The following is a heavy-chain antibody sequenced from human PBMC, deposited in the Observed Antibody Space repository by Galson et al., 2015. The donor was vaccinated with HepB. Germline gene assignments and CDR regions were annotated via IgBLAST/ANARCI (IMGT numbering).Heavy chain of an antibody. V-gene: IGHV3-48*03. CDR1: GFTFSSYE. Sequence: SLRLSCAASGFTFSSYEMNWVRQAPGKGLEWVSYISSSGSTIYYADSVKGRFTISRDNAKNSLYLQMNSLRAEDTAVYYCARDGGSSWYSTYYYYSMDVWGQGTTVTVSS. J-gene: IGHJ6*02. D-gene: IGHD6-13*01. CDR3: ARDGGSSWYSTYYYYSMDV. CDR2: ISSSGSTI.